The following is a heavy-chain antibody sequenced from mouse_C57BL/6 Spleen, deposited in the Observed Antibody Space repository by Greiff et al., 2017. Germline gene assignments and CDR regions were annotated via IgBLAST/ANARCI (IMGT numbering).Heavy chain of an antibody. D-gene: IGHD3-1*01. J-gene: IGHJ2*01. V-gene: IGHV5-6*01. CDR1: GFTFSSYG. CDR2: ISSCGSYT. Sequence: EVKLMESGGDLVKPGGSLKLSCAASGFTFSSYGMSWVRQPPDKRLEWVATISSCGSYTYYTDSVKGRFTISRDNAKNTLYLQMSSLKSEDTAMYYCARPHSGAYYFDYWGQGTTLTVSS. CDR3: ARPHSGAYYFDY.